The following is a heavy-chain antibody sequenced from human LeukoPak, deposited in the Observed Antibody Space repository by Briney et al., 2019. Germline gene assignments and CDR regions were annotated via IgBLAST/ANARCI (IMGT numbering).Heavy chain of an antibody. D-gene: IGHD2-2*01. V-gene: IGHV1-18*01. CDR2: ISAYNGNT. J-gene: IGHJ5*02. Sequence: ASVKVSCKASGYTFTSYGISWVRQAPGQGLEWMGWISAYNGNTNYAQKLQGRVTMTTDTSTSTAYMELRSLRSDDTAVYYCARMQTHNIVVVPAEGWFDPWGQGTLVTVSS. CDR3: ARMQTHNIVVVPAEGWFDP. CDR1: GYTFTSYG.